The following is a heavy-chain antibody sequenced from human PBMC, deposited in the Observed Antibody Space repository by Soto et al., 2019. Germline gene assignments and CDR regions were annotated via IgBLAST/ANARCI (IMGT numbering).Heavy chain of an antibody. V-gene: IGHV1-3*01. CDR1: GDTFTDYA. CDR2: INPGNGDT. Sequence: QVHLVQSGAEVKKPGASVKVSCKASGDTFTDYAIHWVRQAPRQRLEWLAWINPGNGDTQYSQKFQGRVTLTRDTSATTAYMELSSLRSEATSVYFCAGGVGATGATFDYWGQGTLVTVSS. J-gene: IGHJ4*02. D-gene: IGHD1-26*01. CDR3: AGGVGATGATFDY.